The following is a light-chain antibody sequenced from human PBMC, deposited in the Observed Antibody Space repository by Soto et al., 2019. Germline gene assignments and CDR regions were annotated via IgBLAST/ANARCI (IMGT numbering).Light chain of an antibody. Sequence: QSVLTQPPSASGTPGQRVTISCSVSNSNIGSNPVHWYQQFPGTAPKVLIYSNYQRPSGVPDRFSGSKSGTSASLAISGLQSEDEADYYCAAWDDRLSDLLFGGGTKVTV. V-gene: IGLV1-44*01. CDR1: NSNIGSNP. CDR2: SNY. J-gene: IGLJ2*01. CDR3: AAWDDRLSDLL.